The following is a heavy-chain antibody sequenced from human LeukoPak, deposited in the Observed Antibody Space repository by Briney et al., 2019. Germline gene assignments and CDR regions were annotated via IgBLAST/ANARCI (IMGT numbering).Heavy chain of an antibody. CDR3: ARHVGGYDADAFDI. CDR2: IYYSGST. D-gene: IGHD5-12*01. J-gene: IGHJ3*02. Sequence: SETLSLTCTVSGGSISSSSYYWGWIRQPPGKGLEWIGSIYYSGSTYYNPSLKSRVTISVDTSKNQFSLKLSPVTAADTAVYYCARHVGGYDADAFDIWGQGTMVTVSS. CDR1: GGSISSSSYY. V-gene: IGHV4-39*01.